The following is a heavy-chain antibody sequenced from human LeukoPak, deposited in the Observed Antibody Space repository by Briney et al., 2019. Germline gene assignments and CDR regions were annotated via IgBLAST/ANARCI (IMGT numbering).Heavy chain of an antibody. J-gene: IGHJ4*02. CDR3: AKIPVGATPWYYFDY. D-gene: IGHD1-26*01. V-gene: IGHV3-23*01. Sequence: GGSLRLSCAASGFTFSSYAMRWVRQAPGKGLEWVSAISGSGGSTYYADSVKGRFTISRDNSKNTLYLQMNSLRAEDTAVYYCAKIPVGATPWYYFDYWGQGTLVTVSS. CDR1: GFTFSSYA. CDR2: ISGSGGST.